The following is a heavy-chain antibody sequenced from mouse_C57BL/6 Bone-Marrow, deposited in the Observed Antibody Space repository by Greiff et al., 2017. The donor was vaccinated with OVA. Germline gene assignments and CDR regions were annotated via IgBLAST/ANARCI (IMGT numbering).Heavy chain of an antibody. J-gene: IGHJ1*03. CDR3: ARGPPYWYFDV. Sequence: VQLQQSGAELVRPGASVKLSCTASGFNFKDDYMNWVKQRPEQGLEWIGWIDPENGDTEYASKFQGKATITADTSSNTAYLQLSSLTSEDTAVYYCARGPPYWYFDVWGTGTTVTVSS. V-gene: IGHV14-4*01. CDR2: IDPENGDT. CDR1: GFNFKDDY.